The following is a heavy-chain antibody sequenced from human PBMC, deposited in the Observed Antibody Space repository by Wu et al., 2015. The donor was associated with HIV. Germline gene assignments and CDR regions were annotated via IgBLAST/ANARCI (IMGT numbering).Heavy chain of an antibody. V-gene: IGHV1-69*12. D-gene: IGHD3-3*01. Sequence: QVQLVQSGAEVKKPGSSVKVSCKASGGTFSSYAISWVRQAPGQGLEWMGGIIPIFGTANYAQKFQGRVTITADESTSTAYMELSSLRSEDTAVYYCARGINTIFGVVQKVYYYMDVWGKGTTVTVSS. J-gene: IGHJ6*03. CDR3: ARGINTIFGVVQKVYYYMDV. CDR2: IIPIFGTA. CDR1: GGTFSSYA.